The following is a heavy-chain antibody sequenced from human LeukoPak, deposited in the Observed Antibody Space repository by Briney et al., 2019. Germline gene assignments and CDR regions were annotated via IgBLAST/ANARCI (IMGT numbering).Heavy chain of an antibody. CDR3: ATEGGGPRWLDP. J-gene: IGHJ5*02. CDR2: ISASGSS. V-gene: IGHV4-4*07. CDR1: GGFVSSYY. Sequence: MSSETLSLTCSVSGGFVSSYYWSWIRQPAGKGLEWIGRISASGSSNYNPSLRSRVIMSVDTPKNQFSLNLSSVTAADTAVYYCATEGGGPRWLDPWGQGTLVTVSS. D-gene: IGHD6-25*01.